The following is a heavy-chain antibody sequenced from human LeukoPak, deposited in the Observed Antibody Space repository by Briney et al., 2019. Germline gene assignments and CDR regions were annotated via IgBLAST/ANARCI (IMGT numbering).Heavy chain of an antibody. V-gene: IGHV4-34*01. CDR3: ARISYYYDSSGYPFDY. J-gene: IGHJ4*02. CDR1: GGSFSGYY. CDR2: INHSGST. D-gene: IGHD3-22*01. Sequence: NASETLSLTCAVYGGSFSGYYWSWIRQPPGKGLEWIGEINHSGSTNYNPSLKSRVTISVDTSKNQFSLKLSSVTAADTAVYYCARISYYYDSSGYPFDYWGQGTLVTASS.